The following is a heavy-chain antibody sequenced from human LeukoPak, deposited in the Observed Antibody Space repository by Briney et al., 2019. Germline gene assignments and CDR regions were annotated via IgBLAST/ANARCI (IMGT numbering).Heavy chain of an antibody. CDR3: ASAHDSSGYYTHDAFDI. D-gene: IGHD3-22*01. J-gene: IGHJ3*02. Sequence: SVKVSCKASGGTFSSYAISWVRQAPGQGLEWMGGIIPIFGTANYAQKFQGRVTITADESTSTAYMELSSLRSKDTAVYYCASAHDSSGYYTHDAFDIWGQGTMVTVSS. CDR2: IIPIFGTA. CDR1: GGTFSSYA. V-gene: IGHV1-69*13.